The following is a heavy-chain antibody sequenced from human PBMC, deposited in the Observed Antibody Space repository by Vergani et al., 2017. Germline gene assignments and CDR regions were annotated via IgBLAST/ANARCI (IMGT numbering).Heavy chain of an antibody. J-gene: IGHJ4*02. D-gene: IGHD3-3*01. Sequence: QVQLVESGGGVVQPGRSLRLSCAASGFTFSSYGMHWVRQAPAKGLEWVAVIWYDGSNKYYADPVKGRFTSSRDNSKNTLYLQMNSLRAEDTAVYYCARDRVTIFGVVTSYYFDYWGQGTLVTVSS. CDR2: IWYDGSNK. CDR1: GFTFSSYG. V-gene: IGHV3-33*01. CDR3: ARDRVTIFGVVTSYYFDY.